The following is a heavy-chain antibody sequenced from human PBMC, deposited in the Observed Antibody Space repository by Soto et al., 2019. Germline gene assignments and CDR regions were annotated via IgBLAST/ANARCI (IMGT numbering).Heavy chain of an antibody. CDR1: GGSISSGGYY. CDR3: AREVRYDYIWGSYRTFDY. J-gene: IGHJ4*02. D-gene: IGHD3-16*02. CDR2: IYYSEST. Sequence: QVQLQESGPGLVKPSQTLSLTCTVSGGSISSGGYYWSWIRQHPGKGLEWIGYIYYSESTYYNPSLKSRVTISLDTSKNQFSLKLSSVTAADTAVYYCAREVRYDYIWGSYRTFDYWGQGTLVTVSS. V-gene: IGHV4-31*03.